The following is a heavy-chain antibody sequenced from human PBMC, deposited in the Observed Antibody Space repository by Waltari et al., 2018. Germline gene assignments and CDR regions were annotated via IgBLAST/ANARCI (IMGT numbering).Heavy chain of an antibody. Sequence: EVQLVESGGGLAQPGGSLRLSCAASGLSFSNYWMTWVRQASGKGHAWVANIKEDGSEKYYMDSVKGRFTISRDNAKNSLYLQMNNLRVEDTAVYYCTRGGLDSSWYWRDWGQGTLVTVSS. CDR2: IKEDGSEK. D-gene: IGHD6-13*01. J-gene: IGHJ4*02. CDR3: TRGGLDSSWYWRD. V-gene: IGHV3-7*01. CDR1: GLSFSNYW.